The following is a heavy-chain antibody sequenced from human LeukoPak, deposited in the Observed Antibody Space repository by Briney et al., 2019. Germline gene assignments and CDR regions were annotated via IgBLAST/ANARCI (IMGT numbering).Heavy chain of an antibody. J-gene: IGHJ6*03. Sequence: GGSLRLSCAASGFPFSDYVMHWVRQAPGKGLEWVAFIRYDGSNKYYTDSVKGRFTISRDNSKNTLYLQMNSLRAEDTAVYYCARGRGWEASYYYYYMDVWGKGTTVTISS. CDR1: GFPFSDYV. CDR3: ARGRGWEASYYYYYMDV. D-gene: IGHD1-26*01. V-gene: IGHV3-30*02. CDR2: IRYDGSNK.